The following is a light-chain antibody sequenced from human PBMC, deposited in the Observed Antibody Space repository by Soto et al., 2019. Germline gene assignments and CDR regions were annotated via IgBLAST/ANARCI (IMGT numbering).Light chain of an antibody. V-gene: IGKV3-15*01. Sequence: EIVMTQSPATLSVSPGERATLSCRASQSVSSNLAWYQQKPGQAPRLVIYGASTRATGIPARFSGSGSGTEFTITISSLQSEDFAVYYCQQYNNWPRTFCQGTKVEIK. CDR2: GAS. CDR3: QQYNNWPRT. J-gene: IGKJ1*01. CDR1: QSVSSN.